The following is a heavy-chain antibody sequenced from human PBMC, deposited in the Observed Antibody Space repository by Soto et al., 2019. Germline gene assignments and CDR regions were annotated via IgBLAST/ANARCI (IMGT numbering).Heavy chain of an antibody. CDR1: GYKVSTWHNFTSYW. J-gene: IGHJ6*02. Sequence: PGESLKISCMGSGYKVSTWHNFTSYWIAWVRQMPGEGLEWMGRIDPSDSYTNYSPSFQGHVTISADKSISTAYLQWSSLKASDTAMYYCARVGILGGYYYYGMDVWGQGTTVTVSS. D-gene: IGHD1-26*01. V-gene: IGHV5-10-1*01. CDR3: ARVGILGGYYYYGMDV. CDR2: IDPSDSYT.